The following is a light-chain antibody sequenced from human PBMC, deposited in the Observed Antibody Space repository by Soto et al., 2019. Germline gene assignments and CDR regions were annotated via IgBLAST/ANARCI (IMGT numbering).Light chain of an antibody. Sequence: EIVLTQSPGTLSLSPGERATLSCRASQTVSSGSLAWYQQKPGQAPRLLISNASRRSTGIPDRFSGSWSETVLTLTISRLEPEGVAVYFCQQYGRSPVTFGPGTKVDIK. CDR3: QQYGRSPVT. CDR2: NAS. J-gene: IGKJ3*01. V-gene: IGKV3-20*01. CDR1: QTVSSGS.